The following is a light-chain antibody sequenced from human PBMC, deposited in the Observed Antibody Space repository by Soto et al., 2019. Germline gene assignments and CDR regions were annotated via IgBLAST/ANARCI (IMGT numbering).Light chain of an antibody. CDR3: QQYGGSTRT. CDR1: QSVISDY. J-gene: IGKJ1*01. CDR2: GAS. V-gene: IGKV3-20*01. Sequence: EIVLTQSPGTLSLSPGDRATLSCRASQSVISDYLAWYQQKPGQAPRLLIYGASGRATGIPDRITGSGSGTDFTLSISRLEPEDFAVYYCQQYGGSTRTFGQGTKVDIK.